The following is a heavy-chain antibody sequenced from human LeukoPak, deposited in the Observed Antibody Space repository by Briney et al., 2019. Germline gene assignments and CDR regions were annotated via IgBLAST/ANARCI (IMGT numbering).Heavy chain of an antibody. CDR1: GGSISSSNW. V-gene: IGHV4-4*02. D-gene: IGHD2-21*02. CDR3: ARLTVTALTFDY. J-gene: IGHJ4*02. Sequence: SGTLSLTCAVSGGSISSSNWWSWVRQPPGKGLEWIGEIYHSGSTNYNPSLKSRVTISVDTSKNQFSLKLSSVTAADTAVYYCARLTVTALTFDYWGQGTLVTVSS. CDR2: IYHSGST.